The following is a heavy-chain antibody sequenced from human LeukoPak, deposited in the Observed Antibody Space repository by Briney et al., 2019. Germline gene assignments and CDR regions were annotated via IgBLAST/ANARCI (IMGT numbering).Heavy chain of an antibody. D-gene: IGHD3-16*01. V-gene: IGHV1-46*01. J-gene: IGHJ4*02. CDR2: INPSGGST. CDR3: ARDELGGFDY. CDR1: GYTFTSYY. Sequence: ASVKVSCKASGYTFTSYYMHWVRQAPGQGLEWMGIINPSGGSTSYAQKFQGRVTITRDTSASTAYMELSSLRSEDTAVYYCARDELGGFDYWGQGTLVTVSS.